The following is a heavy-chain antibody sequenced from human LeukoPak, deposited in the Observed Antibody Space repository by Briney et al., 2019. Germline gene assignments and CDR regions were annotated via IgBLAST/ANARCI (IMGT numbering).Heavy chain of an antibody. D-gene: IGHD3-3*01. CDR2: INHSGST. CDR1: GGSFSGYY. V-gene: IGHV4-34*01. Sequence: KPSETLSLTCAVYGGSFSGYYWSWIRQPPGKGLEWIGEINHSGSTNYNPSLKSRVTISVDTSKNQFSLKLSSVTAADTAVYYCARGPPLKRFLEWLSDGYYFDYWGQGTLVTVSS. J-gene: IGHJ4*02. CDR3: ARGPPLKRFLEWLSDGYYFDY.